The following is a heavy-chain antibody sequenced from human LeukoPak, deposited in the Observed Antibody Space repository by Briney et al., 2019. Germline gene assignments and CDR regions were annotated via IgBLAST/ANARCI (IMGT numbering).Heavy chain of an antibody. CDR2: IKSKTDGGTT. D-gene: IGHD2-2*01. CDR1: GFTFSNAW. V-gene: IGHV3-15*01. J-gene: IGHJ4*02. Sequence: SGGSLRLSCAASGFTFSNAWMSWVRQAPGKGLEWVGRIKSKTDGGTTDYAAPVKGRFTISRDDSKNTLYLQMNSLRAEDTAVYYCARILPYQLLHAYFDYWGQGTLVTVSS. CDR3: ARILPYQLLHAYFDY.